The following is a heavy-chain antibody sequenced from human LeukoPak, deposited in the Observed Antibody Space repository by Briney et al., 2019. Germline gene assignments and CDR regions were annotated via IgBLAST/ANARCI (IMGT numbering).Heavy chain of an antibody. D-gene: IGHD6-19*01. J-gene: IGHJ2*01. CDR2: IRSKADSYTT. CDR3: RAALAGDYFDF. Sequence: PGGSLRLSCAASGFTLSGAAMHWVRQASGKGLEWLGRIRSKADSYTTAYAASVKGRFTVSRDDSKNTAYLQMNSLKTEDTAVYYCRAALAGDYFDFWGRGTLVTVSS. CDR1: GFTLSGAA. V-gene: IGHV3-73*01.